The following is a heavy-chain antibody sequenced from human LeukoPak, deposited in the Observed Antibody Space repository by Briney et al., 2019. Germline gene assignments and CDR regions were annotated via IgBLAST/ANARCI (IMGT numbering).Heavy chain of an antibody. D-gene: IGHD3-22*01. CDR3: AREGDYYDSSGYLDY. Sequence: GGSLRLSCAASGFTFSSYAMSWVRQAPGKGLEWVSAISGSGGSTYYADSVKGRFTISRDNSKNTLYLQMNSLRAEDTAVYYCAREGDYYDSSGYLDYWGQGTLVTVSS. CDR2: ISGSGGST. CDR1: GFTFSSYA. J-gene: IGHJ4*02. V-gene: IGHV3-23*01.